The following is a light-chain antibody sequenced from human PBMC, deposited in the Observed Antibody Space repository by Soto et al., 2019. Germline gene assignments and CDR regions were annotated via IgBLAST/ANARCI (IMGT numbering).Light chain of an antibody. CDR1: SSDVGGYIY. Sequence: QSVLTQPASVSGSPGQSIAISCTGTSSDVGGYIYVSWYQQQPGKAPKLVISDVSNRPSGVSDRFSGSKSGNTASLTISGLQTEDEADYYCASYTTSSTYVFGTGTKVXV. CDR3: ASYTTSSTYV. V-gene: IGLV2-14*01. CDR2: DVS. J-gene: IGLJ1*01.